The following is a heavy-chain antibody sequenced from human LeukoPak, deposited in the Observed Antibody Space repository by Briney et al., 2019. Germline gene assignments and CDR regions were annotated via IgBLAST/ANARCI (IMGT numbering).Heavy chain of an antibody. J-gene: IGHJ4*02. D-gene: IGHD5-18*01. CDR2: INHSGST. CDR3: ARATYSYGYVAR. V-gene: IGHV4-34*01. Sequence: SETLSLTCTVSGGSISSYYWSWIRQPPGKGLEWIGEINHSGSTNYNPSLKSRVNLPVDTSKNQVSLKLSSVTAADTAVYYCARATYSYGYVARWGQGTLVTVSS. CDR1: GGSISSYY.